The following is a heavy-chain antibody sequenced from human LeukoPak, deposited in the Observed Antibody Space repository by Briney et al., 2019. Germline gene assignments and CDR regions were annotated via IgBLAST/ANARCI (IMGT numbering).Heavy chain of an antibody. D-gene: IGHD2-2*01. CDR2: ISAYNSNT. CDR1: GYTFTSYG. J-gene: IGHJ4*02. V-gene: IGHV1-18*01. CDR3: ARDDCSGASCYLSDY. Sequence: ASVKVSCKASGYTFTSYGISWVRQAPGQGLEWMGWISAYNSNTNYAQKLRGRVTMTTDTSTSSAYMELRSLRSDDTAVYYCARDDCSGASCYLSDYWGQGTLVTVSS.